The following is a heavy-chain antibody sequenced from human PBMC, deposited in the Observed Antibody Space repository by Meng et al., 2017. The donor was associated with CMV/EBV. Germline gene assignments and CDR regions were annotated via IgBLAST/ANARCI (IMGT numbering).Heavy chain of an antibody. D-gene: IGHD7-27*01. J-gene: IGHJ6*02. CDR2: ISSSGSTI. CDR3: ARFSSNWGRGNYYYYGMDV. Sequence: GGSLRLSCAASGFTFSSYSMNWVRQAPGKGLEWVSYISSSGSTIYYADSVKGRFTISRDNAKNSLYLQMNSLRAEDPAVYYCARFSSNWGRGNYYYYGMDVWGQGTTVTVSS. V-gene: IGHV3-48*04. CDR1: GFTFSSYS.